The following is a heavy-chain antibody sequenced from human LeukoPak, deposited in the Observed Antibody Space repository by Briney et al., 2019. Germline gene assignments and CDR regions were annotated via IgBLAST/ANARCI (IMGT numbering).Heavy chain of an antibody. CDR1: GGSFSGYY. CDR3: ARGAATDY. CDR2: INHSGST. J-gene: IGHJ4*02. Sequence: SETLSLTCAVYGGSFSGYYWSWIRQPPGKGLEWIGEINHSGSTNYNPSLKSRVTISVDTSKNQFSLKLSSVTAADAAVYYCARGAATDYWGQGTLVTVSS. D-gene: IGHD1-26*01. V-gene: IGHV4-34*01.